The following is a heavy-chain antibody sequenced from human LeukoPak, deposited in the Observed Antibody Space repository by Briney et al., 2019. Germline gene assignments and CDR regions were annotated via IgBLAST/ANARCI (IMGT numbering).Heavy chain of an antibody. J-gene: IGHJ4*02. CDR2: IYTSGST. CDR3: ARFRYYYGSGSNYFDY. CDR1: GGSISSGSYY. V-gene: IGHV4-61*02. Sequence: SETLSLTCTVSGGSISSGSYYWSWIRQPAGKGLEWIGRIYTSGSTNYNPSLKSRVTISVDTSKNQFSLKLSSVTAADTAVYYCARFRYYYGSGSNYFDYWGQGTLVTVSS. D-gene: IGHD3-10*01.